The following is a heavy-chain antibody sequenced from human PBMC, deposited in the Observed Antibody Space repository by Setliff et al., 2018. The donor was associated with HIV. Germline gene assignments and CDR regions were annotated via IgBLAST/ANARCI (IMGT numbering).Heavy chain of an antibody. V-gene: IGHV4-39*07. CDR1: GDSFSSNTNH. Sequence: PSETLSLTCTVSGDSFSSNTNHWGWIRQPPGKGLEWIGNIFHSGTTYYNPSLKSRVTIAIDTSENQFSLKLTSLTAADTAVYFCARDPHYYDRSGHYSWFYFDYWGQGTLVTVSS. CDR3: ARDPHYYDRSGHYSWFYFDY. J-gene: IGHJ4*02. D-gene: IGHD3-22*01. CDR2: IFHSGTT.